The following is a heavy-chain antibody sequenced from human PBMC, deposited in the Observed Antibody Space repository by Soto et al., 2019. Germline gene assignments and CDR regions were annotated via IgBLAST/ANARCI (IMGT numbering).Heavy chain of an antibody. D-gene: IGHD6-13*01. CDR3: ARDSGAKLSSS. CDR2: IVPIYRTA. CDR1: GGAFSSYR. Sequence: SVKVSCKASGGAFSSYRFNWVRQSRGQGLEWLGGIVPIYRTADYAQKFQGRVTITADESTRTVYMELSSLKSQDTALYYCARDSGAKLSSSWGQGTLVTVSS. J-gene: IGHJ4*02. V-gene: IGHV1-69*13.